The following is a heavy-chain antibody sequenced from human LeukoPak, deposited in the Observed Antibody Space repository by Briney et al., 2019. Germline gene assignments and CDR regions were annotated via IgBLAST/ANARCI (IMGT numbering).Heavy chain of an antibody. Sequence: SETLSLTCTVSGGSISTYYWSWIRQPPGKGLEWIGYIYYSWNTNYNPSLKSRVTISVDTSKNQFSLKLSSVTAADTAVYYCARVFREGGGGWPDYWGQGTLVTVSS. CDR2: IYYSWNT. CDR1: GGSISTYY. V-gene: IGHV4-59*01. D-gene: IGHD6-19*01. J-gene: IGHJ4*02. CDR3: ARVFREGGGGWPDY.